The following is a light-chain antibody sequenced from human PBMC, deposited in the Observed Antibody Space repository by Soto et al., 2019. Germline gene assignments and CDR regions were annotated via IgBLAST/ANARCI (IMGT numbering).Light chain of an antibody. CDR3: QQYGSSPIT. V-gene: IGKV3-20*01. J-gene: IGKJ5*01. Sequence: VFTQSPATLSLSPGERATLSCRASQSIHTSLAWYQQKPGQAPRLLIYASSNRATGIPDRCSGSSSRTDFTLTINRLEPEDFAVYCCQQYGSSPITFGQGTRLEIK. CDR2: ASS. CDR1: QSIHTS.